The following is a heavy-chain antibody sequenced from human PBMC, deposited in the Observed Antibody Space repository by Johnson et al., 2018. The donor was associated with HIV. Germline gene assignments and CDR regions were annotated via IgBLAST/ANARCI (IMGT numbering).Heavy chain of an antibody. D-gene: IGHD6-13*01. CDR3: ASRLTGYSRSWHAFDI. Sequence: VQLVESGGGLVQPGGSLRLSCAASGFTFSTSYMTWVRQAPGKGLEWVATINEDGTGKNHVDSVKGRFSISRDNHKNSLYLQMNSLRAEDTAVYYCASRLTGYSRSWHAFDIWGQGTMVTVSS. J-gene: IGHJ3*02. CDR1: GFTFSTSY. V-gene: IGHV3-7*05. CDR2: INEDGTGK.